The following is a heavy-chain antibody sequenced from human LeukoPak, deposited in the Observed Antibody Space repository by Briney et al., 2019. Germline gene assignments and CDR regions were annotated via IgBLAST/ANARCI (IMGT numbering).Heavy chain of an antibody. V-gene: IGHV3-30*04. CDR2: ISYDGSNK. CDR1: GFTFSSYA. J-gene: IGHJ5*02. Sequence: PGGSLRLSCAASGFTFSSYAMHWVRQAPGKGLEWVAVISYDGSNKYYADSVKGRFTISRDNSKNTLYLQMNSLRAEDTAVYYCARGKVGVAGNSNWFDPWGQGTLVTVSS. CDR3: ARGKVGVAGNSNWFDP. D-gene: IGHD6-19*01.